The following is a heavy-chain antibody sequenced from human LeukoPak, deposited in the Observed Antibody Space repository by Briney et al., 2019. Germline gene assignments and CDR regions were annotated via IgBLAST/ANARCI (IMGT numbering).Heavy chain of an antibody. D-gene: IGHD3-10*01. V-gene: IGHV3-23*01. CDR2: ISDVEFST. Sequence: QAGGSLRLSCAASGFTFNNHAMSWVRQAPGKGLEWVSGISDVEFSTYYTDSVKGRFTISRDNSKNTVYLQMNNLRTGDTAVYFCARHDSYIPYWGQGTLVTVSS. CDR3: ARHDSYIPY. CDR1: GFTFNNHA. J-gene: IGHJ4*02.